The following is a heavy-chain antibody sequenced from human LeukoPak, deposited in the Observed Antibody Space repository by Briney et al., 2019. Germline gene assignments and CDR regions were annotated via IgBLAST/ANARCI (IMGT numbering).Heavy chain of an antibody. D-gene: IGHD6-19*01. CDR3: ARESQGYSSGWYEADAFDI. CDR1: GVSISSGGYY. J-gene: IGHJ3*02. V-gene: IGHV4-31*03. CDR2: IYYSGST. Sequence: PSETLSLTCTVSGVSISSGGYYWSWIRQHPGKGLEWIGYIYYSGSTYYNPSLKSRVTISVDTSKNQFSLKLSSVTAADTAVYYCARESQGYSSGWYEADAFDIWGQGTMVTVSS.